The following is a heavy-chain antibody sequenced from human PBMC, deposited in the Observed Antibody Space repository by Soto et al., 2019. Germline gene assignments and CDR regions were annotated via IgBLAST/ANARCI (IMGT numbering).Heavy chain of an antibody. J-gene: IGHJ6*02. V-gene: IGHV1-69*01. CDR1: GGTFSSYA. CDR3: ARGRVRIHLWQGFYYAMDV. D-gene: IGHD3-16*01. CDR2: IIPVFGTA. Sequence: QVQLVQSGPEVKKPGSSMKVSCKASGGTFSSYALTWVRQAPGQGLEWMGGIIPVFGTANYAQNFRGRVTITADESSTTVYMELSSLRSEDTAVYYCARGRVRIHLWQGFYYAMDVWGQGTTVTVSS.